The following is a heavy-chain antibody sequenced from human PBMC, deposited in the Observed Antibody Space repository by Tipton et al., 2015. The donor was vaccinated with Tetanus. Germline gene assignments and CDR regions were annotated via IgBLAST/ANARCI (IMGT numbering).Heavy chain of an antibody. Sequence: VQLVQSGADVKKPGESLKISCKASGYSFTSHWIGWVRQMTGQGLEWMGMIFPDDSDTRYSPSFQGHVTFSVDKSTSTVYLQWSSLKAADTAMYFCARMYSTSSPFDHWGQGTLVAVSS. CDR1: GYSFTSHW. J-gene: IGHJ4*02. V-gene: IGHV5-51*01. CDR3: ARMYSTSSPFDH. CDR2: IFPDDSDT. D-gene: IGHD6-6*01.